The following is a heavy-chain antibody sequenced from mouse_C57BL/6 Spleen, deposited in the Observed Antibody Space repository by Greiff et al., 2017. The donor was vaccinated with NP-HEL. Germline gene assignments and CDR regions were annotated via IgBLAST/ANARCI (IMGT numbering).Heavy chain of an antibody. Sequence: QVQLQQSGAELVKPGASVKLSCKASGYTFTEYTIHWVKQRSGQGLEWIGWFYPGGGSIKYNEKFKGKATLTADKSSSTVYMELTRLPSDNSAVYFCARHERGSGYYSMDYWGQGTSLTVSS. J-gene: IGHJ4*01. CDR3: ARHERGSGYYSMDY. V-gene: IGHV1-62-2*01. D-gene: IGHD3-2*02. CDR2: FYPGGGSI. CDR1: GYTFTEYT.